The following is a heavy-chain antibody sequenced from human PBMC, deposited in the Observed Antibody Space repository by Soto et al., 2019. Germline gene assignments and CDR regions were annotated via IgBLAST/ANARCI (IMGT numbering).Heavy chain of an antibody. CDR3: AKSGSMLAPSAGHSESFLGY. Sequence: ASVKVSCKASGYTFTGYYMHWVRQAPGQGLEWMGWINPNSGGTNYAQKFQGRVTMTRDTSISTAYMELSRLRSDDTAVYYCAKSGSMLAPSAGHSESFLGYWGHRTPFPVSP. J-gene: IGHJ4*01. V-gene: IGHV1-2*02. D-gene: IGHD2-8*01. CDR2: INPNSGGT. CDR1: GYTFTGYY.